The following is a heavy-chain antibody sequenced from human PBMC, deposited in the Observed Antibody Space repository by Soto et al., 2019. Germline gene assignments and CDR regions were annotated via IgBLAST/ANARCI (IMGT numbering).Heavy chain of an antibody. Sequence: PSETLSLTCTVSGGSISSYYWSWIRQPPGKGLEWIGYIYYSGSTNYNPSLKSRVTISVDTSKNQFSLKLSPVTAADTAVYYCASSKGIQLWSPDYWGQGTLVTVSS. CDR3: ASSKGIQLWSPDY. V-gene: IGHV4-59*01. D-gene: IGHD5-18*01. CDR1: GGSISSYY. CDR2: IYYSGST. J-gene: IGHJ4*02.